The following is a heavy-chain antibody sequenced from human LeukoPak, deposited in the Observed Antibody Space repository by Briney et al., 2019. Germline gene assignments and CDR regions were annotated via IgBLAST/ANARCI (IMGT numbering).Heavy chain of an antibody. J-gene: IGHJ3*02. CDR3: ATSTVTTSGRDAFDI. CDR2: IRYDGSNK. V-gene: IGHV3-30*02. CDR1: GFTFSSYG. D-gene: IGHD4-17*01. Sequence: GGSLRLSCAASGFTFSSYGMHWVRQAPGKGLEWVAFIRYDGSNKYYADSVKGRFTISRGNSKNTLYLQMNSLRAEDTAVYYCATSTVTTSGRDAFDIWGQGTMVTVSS.